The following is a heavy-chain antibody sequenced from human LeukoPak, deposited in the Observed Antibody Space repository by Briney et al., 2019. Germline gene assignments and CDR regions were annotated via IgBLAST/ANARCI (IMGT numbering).Heavy chain of an antibody. CDR1: GFTFSSYA. Sequence: GGSLRLSCAVSGFTFSSYAMNWVRQAPGKGLEWVSGLSGSGDTTRYAESVKGRFTISRDNSKNTVYLQINSLRAEDTAVYYCAEVGEASSGWYTGWFDPWGQGTLVTVSP. CDR2: LSGSGDTT. CDR3: AEVGEASSGWYTGWFDP. V-gene: IGHV3-23*01. D-gene: IGHD6-19*01. J-gene: IGHJ5*02.